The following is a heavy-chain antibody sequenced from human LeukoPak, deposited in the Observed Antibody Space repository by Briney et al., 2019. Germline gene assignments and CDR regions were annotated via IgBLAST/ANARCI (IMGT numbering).Heavy chain of an antibody. CDR1: GFTFSSYA. Sequence: PGGSLRLSCAASGFTFSSYAMSWVRQAPGKGLEWVSAISGSGGSTYYADSVKGRFTISRDNSKNTLYLQMNSLRAKDTAVYYCAKAPDNLNGWYYGDYWGQGTLVTVSS. CDR2: ISGSGGST. CDR3: AKAPDNLNGWYYGDY. V-gene: IGHV3-23*01. J-gene: IGHJ4*02. D-gene: IGHD6-19*01.